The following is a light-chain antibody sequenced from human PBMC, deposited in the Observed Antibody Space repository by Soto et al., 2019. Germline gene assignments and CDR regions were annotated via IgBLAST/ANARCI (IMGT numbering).Light chain of an antibody. CDR3: QQRSDWPPGIT. CDR1: ENVRTF. CDR2: GAS. V-gene: IGKV3-11*01. Sequence: EVVLTQSPATLSLSPGERATLSCRASENVRTFVDWYQQKPGQAPRLLIYGASNRATGIPARFSGSGSGTDFTLTISSLEPEDFAIYYCQQRSDWPPGITFGQGTRLEMK. J-gene: IGKJ5*01.